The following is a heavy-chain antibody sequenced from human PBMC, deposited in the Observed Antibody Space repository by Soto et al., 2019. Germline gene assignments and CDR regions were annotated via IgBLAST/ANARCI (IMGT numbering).Heavy chain of an antibody. CDR3: ARHTTTVIFYDH. CDR1: GGSISSYY. Sequence: QVQLLESGPGLVKPSETLSLNCTVSGGSISSYYWSWIRQPPGKGLEWIGYISYRGNTNYNPSLKHRVSISRDTSKNQFSLKLTSVTAADTAVYYCARHTTTVIFYDHWGQGTLVTVSS. J-gene: IGHJ4*02. CDR2: ISYRGNT. V-gene: IGHV4-59*01. D-gene: IGHD4-4*01.